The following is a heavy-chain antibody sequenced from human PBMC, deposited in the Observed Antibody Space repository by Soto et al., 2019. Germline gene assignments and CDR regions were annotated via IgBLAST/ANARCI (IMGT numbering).Heavy chain of an antibody. CDR1: GGNFSSDT. V-gene: IGHV1-69*12. CDR2: IIPIFGTP. Sequence: QVQLVQSGAEVKEPGSSVKVTCKASGGNFSSDTINWVRQAPGQGLEWLGGIIPIFGTPNYAQKFQGRVTITADESTRTAYLELSSLRSEDTAVYYCARDAARYCSGGSCYDYFDYWGQGTLVTVSS. CDR3: ARDAARYCSGGSCYDYFDY. D-gene: IGHD2-15*01. J-gene: IGHJ4*02.